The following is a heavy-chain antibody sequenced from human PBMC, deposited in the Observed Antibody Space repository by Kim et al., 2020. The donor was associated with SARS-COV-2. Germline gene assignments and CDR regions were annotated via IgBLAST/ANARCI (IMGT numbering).Heavy chain of an antibody. V-gene: IGHV3-33*06. D-gene: IGHD3-16*01. Sequence: YYRDYARCRFNISRDNSKATLYLQMDSLRVEDTAVYYCAKSYTSGTYFFDFWGQGTPVTVSS. CDR3: AKSYTSGTYFFDF. J-gene: IGHJ4*02.